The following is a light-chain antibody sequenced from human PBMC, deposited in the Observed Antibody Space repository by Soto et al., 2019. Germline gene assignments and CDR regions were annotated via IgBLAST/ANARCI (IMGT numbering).Light chain of an antibody. CDR2: EVS. V-gene: IGLV2-14*01. J-gene: IGLJ3*02. CDR1: SSDVGGYNY. Sequence: QSALTQPASVSGSPGQPITISCTGTSSDVGGYNYVSWYQQHPGKAPKLMIYEVSDRPSGVSSRFSGSKSGNTATLTISGLQAEDEADYDCSSYTSISTLVFGGGTKVTVL. CDR3: SSYTSISTLV.